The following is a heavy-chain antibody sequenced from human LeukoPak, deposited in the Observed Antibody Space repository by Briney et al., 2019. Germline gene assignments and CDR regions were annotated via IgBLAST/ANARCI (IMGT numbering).Heavy chain of an antibody. J-gene: IGHJ6*02. CDR1: GGSFSGYY. V-gene: IGHV4-34*01. CDR3: REERRRTSGSYGMYDYYGMDV. Sequence: SETLSLTCAVYGGSFSGYYWSWIRQPPGKGLEWIGEINHSGSANYNPSLKSRVTMSIVTSKNHFSLKLISVTAADTAVYYCREERRRTSGSYGMYDYYGMDVWGQGTTVTVSS. D-gene: IGHD1-26*01. CDR2: INHSGSA.